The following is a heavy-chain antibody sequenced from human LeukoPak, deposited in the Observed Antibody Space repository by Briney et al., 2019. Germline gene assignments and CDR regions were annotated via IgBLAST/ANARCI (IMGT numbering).Heavy chain of an antibody. CDR2: INHSGST. CDR1: GGSFSGYY. V-gene: IGHV4-34*01. J-gene: IGHJ4*02. D-gene: IGHD3-10*01. CDR3: ARRRATMVRGAPYYFDY. Sequence: SETLSLTCAVYGGSFSGYYWSWLRQPPGKELEWIGEINHSGSTNYNPSLKSRVTISVDTSKNQFSLKLSSVTAADTAVYYCARRRATMVRGAPYYFDYWGQGTLVTVSS.